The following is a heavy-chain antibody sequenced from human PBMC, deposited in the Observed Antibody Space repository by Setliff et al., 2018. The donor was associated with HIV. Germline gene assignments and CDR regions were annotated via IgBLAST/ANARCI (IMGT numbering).Heavy chain of an antibody. Sequence: GGSLRLSCVASGLDIGDYWMTWVRQAPGKGLEWVANISPDGNERYYMESVQGRFTISRDNIQNSLLLQMNSLTADDAAVYYCARVRTSTGAQYWGQGTLVTVSS. CDR2: ISPDGNER. CDR1: GLDIGDYW. J-gene: IGHJ4*02. V-gene: IGHV3-7*03. CDR3: ARVRTSTGAQY. D-gene: IGHD1-1*01.